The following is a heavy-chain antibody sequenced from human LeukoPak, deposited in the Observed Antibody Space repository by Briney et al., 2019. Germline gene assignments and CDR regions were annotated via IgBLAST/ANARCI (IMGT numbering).Heavy chain of an antibody. CDR2: INPNSGGT. Sequence: ASVKVSCKASGYTFAGYYMHWVRQAPGQGLEWMGWINPNSGGTNYAQKFQGRVTMTRDTSISTAYMELSRLRSDDTAVYYCARDGSGDSSGYYYDYWGQGTLVTVSS. D-gene: IGHD3-22*01. CDR3: ARDGSGDSSGYYYDY. J-gene: IGHJ4*02. V-gene: IGHV1-2*02. CDR1: GYTFAGYY.